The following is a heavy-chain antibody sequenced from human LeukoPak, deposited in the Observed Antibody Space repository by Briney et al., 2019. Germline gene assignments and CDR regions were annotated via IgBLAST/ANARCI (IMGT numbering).Heavy chain of an antibody. V-gene: IGHV3-30-3*01. D-gene: IGHD6-19*01. CDR3: ATAVAYTYFDY. CDR2: ISYDGSNK. Sequence: GGSLRLSCAASGFTFSSYAMHWVRQAPGKGLEWVAVISYDGSNKYYADSVKGRFTISRDNSKNTLYLQMNSLRAEGTAVYYCATAVAYTYFDYWGQGTLVTVSS. CDR1: GFTFSSYA. J-gene: IGHJ4*02.